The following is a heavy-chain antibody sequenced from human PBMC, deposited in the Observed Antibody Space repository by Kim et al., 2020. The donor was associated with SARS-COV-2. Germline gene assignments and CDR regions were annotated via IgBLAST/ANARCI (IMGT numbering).Heavy chain of an antibody. CDR3: IREGWID. V-gene: IGHV3-74*01. J-gene: IGHJ4*02. Sequence: DGSNTNYADSVKGRFTISRDNTKNTLYLQMNSLRADDTAVYYCIREGWIDWGQGTLVTVSS. D-gene: IGHD2-2*03. CDR2: DGSNT.